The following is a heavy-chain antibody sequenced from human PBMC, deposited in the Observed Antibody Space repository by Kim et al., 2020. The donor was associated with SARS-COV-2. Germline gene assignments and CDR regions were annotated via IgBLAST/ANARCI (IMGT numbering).Heavy chain of an antibody. CDR1: GFTYSIYA. CDR2: LTGNGAHT. Sequence: GGSLRLSCAASGFTYSIYAMAWVRQTPGKGLEWVASLTGNGAHTYYADSVKGRFTISRDNSKSTLYLQMNSLGVEDTALYYCVKDRISGAPQVDAVDYWGQGTLVTVSS. D-gene: IGHD3-3*02. V-gene: IGHV3-23*01. J-gene: IGHJ4*02. CDR3: VKDRISGAPQVDAVDY.